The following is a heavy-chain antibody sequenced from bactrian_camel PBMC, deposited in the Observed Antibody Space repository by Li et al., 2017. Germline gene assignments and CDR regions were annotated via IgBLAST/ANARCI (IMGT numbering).Heavy chain of an antibody. Sequence: HVQLVESGAGPLQARGSLRLSCTCIGRCSSPHCSGWFRQVSGKGGEVVAAMDRNGNPTYVNSVLGRFSLSQDNAKDTLYLEMNDLKPEDSGMYYCATNFLNVHACLTALDRRSQDNDWSQGTQVTVS. CDR2: MDRNGNP. V-gene: IGHV3S57*01. D-gene: IGHD1*01. CDR3: ATNFLNVHACLTALDRRSQDND. CDR1: GRCSSPHC. J-gene: IGHJ4*01.